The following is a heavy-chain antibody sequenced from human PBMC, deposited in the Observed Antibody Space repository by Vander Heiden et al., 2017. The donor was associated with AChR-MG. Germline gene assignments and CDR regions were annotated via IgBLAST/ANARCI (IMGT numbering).Heavy chain of an antibody. CDR3: ARPRVSSAFFQYFHL. CDR1: GDSIRSSSYY. D-gene: IGHD3-22*01. V-gene: IGHV4-39*01. Sequence: QLPLQESGPGLVKPSETLSLTCTVSGDSIRSSSYYWGWIRQPPGQVLEYMGSIQFSRTTYYNPFLKIRVTISVDTSKNQFSLKLSSVTAANTAVYYGARPRVSSAFFQYFHLWGQGTLVTVSS. J-gene: IGHJ1*01. CDR2: IQFSRTT.